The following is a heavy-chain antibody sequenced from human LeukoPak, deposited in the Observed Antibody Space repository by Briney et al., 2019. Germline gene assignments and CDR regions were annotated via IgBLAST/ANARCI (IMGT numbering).Heavy chain of an antibody. CDR1: GFTFSSYC. CDR2: ISGSGDST. J-gene: IGHJ6*03. V-gene: IGHV3-23*01. CDR3: AKAYYSTSTVGVQEYSYYYMDV. Sequence: GGSLRLSCAASGFTFSSYCMSWVRQAPGKGLEWVSSISGSGDSTYYADSVKRRFTTSKNNSKNTLHLQINIMRAEKPAVYYCAKAYYSTSTVGVQEYSYYYMDVWGKGTTVTVSS. D-gene: IGHD3-10*01.